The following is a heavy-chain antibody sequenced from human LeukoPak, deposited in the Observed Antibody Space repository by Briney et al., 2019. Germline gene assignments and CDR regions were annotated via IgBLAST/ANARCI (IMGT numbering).Heavy chain of an antibody. D-gene: IGHD5-24*01. CDR1: GFTFSTYE. J-gene: IGHJ4*02. Sequence: GGSLRLSCAASGFTFSTYEMNWVRQAPGKGLEWVSYIRSSGSTINYADSVKGRFTISRDNAKNSLYLQMNSLRAEDTAVYYCAREMATIKGSYFDFWGQGTLVTVSS. CDR3: AREMATIKGSYFDF. CDR2: IRSSGSTI. V-gene: IGHV3-48*03.